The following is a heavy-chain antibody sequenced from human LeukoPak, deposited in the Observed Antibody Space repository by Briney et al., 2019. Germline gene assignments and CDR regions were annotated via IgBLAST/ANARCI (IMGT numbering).Heavy chain of an antibody. Sequence: PSETLSLTCAVYGGSFSGYYWSWIRQPPGKGLEWIGEINHSGRTNYNPSLKSRVTISVDTSKNQFSLKLSSVTAADTAVHYCAREIAVAGLEGYYFDYWGQGTLVTVSS. CDR2: INHSGRT. CDR3: AREIAVAGLEGYYFDY. CDR1: GGSFSGYY. J-gene: IGHJ4*02. D-gene: IGHD6-19*01. V-gene: IGHV4-34*01.